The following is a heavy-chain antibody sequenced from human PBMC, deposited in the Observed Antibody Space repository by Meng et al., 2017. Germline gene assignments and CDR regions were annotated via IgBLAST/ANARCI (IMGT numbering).Heavy chain of an antibody. CDR2: VHTSGST. V-gene: IGHV4-61*02. Sequence: SETLSLTCSVSGGSINSGNHYWTWIRQPAEKGLEWIGRVHTSGSTKYNPSLKTRVTISLDTSRNHFSLQLTSVSAADTAVYYCARGKTYDWSTDYYFDYWGQGALVTVSS. CDR1: GGSINSGNHY. D-gene: IGHD3-9*01. CDR3: ARGKTYDWSTDYYFDY. J-gene: IGHJ4*02.